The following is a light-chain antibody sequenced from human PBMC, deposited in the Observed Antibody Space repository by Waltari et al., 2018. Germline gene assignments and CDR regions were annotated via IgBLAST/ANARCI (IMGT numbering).Light chain of an antibody. J-gene: IGKJ4*01. CDR3: QQVNGYPLT. CDR2: AAS. CDR1: QGISSY. Sequence: DIQLTPSPSFLSASVGDRVTITCRASQGISSYLVWYQQKPGKAPKVLISAASTVQTGVPSRFSGSGSGTEFTLTISSLQPEDFATYYCQQVNGYPLTFGGGTKVEIK. V-gene: IGKV1-9*01.